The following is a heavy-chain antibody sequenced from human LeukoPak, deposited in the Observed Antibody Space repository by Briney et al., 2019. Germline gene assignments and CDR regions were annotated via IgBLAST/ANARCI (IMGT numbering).Heavy chain of an antibody. CDR2: ISSSGDTI. Sequence: GGSLRLSCAASGFTFSDYYMSWIRQAPGKGLEWISYISSSGDTIFYADSVKGRFTISRDNAKNTLYLQMNSLRAEDTAVYYCARAHYYYYMDVWGKGTTVTISS. CDR3: ARAHYYYYMDV. J-gene: IGHJ6*03. CDR1: GFTFSDYY. V-gene: IGHV3-11*04.